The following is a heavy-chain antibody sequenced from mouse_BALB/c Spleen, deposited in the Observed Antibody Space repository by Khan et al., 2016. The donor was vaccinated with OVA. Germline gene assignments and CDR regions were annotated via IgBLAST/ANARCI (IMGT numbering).Heavy chain of an antibody. Sequence: QVQLQQSGAELVKPGASVKLSCKASGYTFTDYIIHWVKQRSGQGLEWIGWFYPGTGTIKFNEKFKDKATLTADKSSSTVYMELSRLTSEDSAVYCCARQSYDGYYNYAMDYWGQGTSVTVSS. V-gene: IGHV1-62-2*01. D-gene: IGHD2-3*01. CDR3: ARQSYDGYYNYAMDY. J-gene: IGHJ4*01. CDR2: FYPGTGTI. CDR1: GYTFTDYI.